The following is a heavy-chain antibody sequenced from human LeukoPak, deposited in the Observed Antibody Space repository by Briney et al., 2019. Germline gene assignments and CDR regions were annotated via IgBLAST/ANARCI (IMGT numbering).Heavy chain of an antibody. J-gene: IGHJ6*03. CDR1: GFTFSSYS. CDR3: ARDLTSAYWTPGGYYYYMDV. Sequence: GGSLRLSCAASGFTFSSYSMNWVRQAPGKGLEWISYITSDSAFMYYADSVKGRFTISRDNAKNSVYLQMHSLRVEDTAVYYCARDLTSAYWTPGGYYYYMDVWGKGTTVTVSS. D-gene: IGHD3-16*01. CDR2: ITSDSAFM. V-gene: IGHV3-48*01.